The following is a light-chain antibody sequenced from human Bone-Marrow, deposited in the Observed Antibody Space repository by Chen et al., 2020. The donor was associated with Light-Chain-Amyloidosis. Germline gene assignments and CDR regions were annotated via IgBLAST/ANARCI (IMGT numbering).Light chain of an antibody. CDR1: DLPTKY. J-gene: IGLJ2*01. Sequence: SYELTQPPPVSVSPGQTARITCSGDDLPTKYAYWYQQKPGQAPVLVIHRDTEMPSGISEQFSGSSSGTTATLTISGVQAEDEADYHCQSADSSGTYEVIFGGGTKLTVL. V-gene: IGLV3-25*03. CDR2: RDT. CDR3: QSADSSGTYEVI.